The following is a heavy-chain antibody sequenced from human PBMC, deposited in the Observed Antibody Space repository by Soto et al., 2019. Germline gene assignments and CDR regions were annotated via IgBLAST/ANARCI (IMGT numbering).Heavy chain of an antibody. V-gene: IGHV3-30*18. CDR3: AKDLPPNRDDYHYGGDY. Sequence: QVQLVESGGGVVQPGRSLRLSCAASGFTFSGYGMHWVRQAPGEGLEWVAIISDDGRQTYYADSVKGRFTTSRDNSKNTLFLQKNSLRAEDTAVYYCAKDLPPNRDDYHYGGDYWGQGTLVTVSS. D-gene: IGHD4-17*01. CDR2: ISDDGRQT. CDR1: GFTFSGYG. J-gene: IGHJ4*02.